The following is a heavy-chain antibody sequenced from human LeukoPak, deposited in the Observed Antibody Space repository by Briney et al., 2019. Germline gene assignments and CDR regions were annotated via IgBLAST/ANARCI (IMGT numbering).Heavy chain of an antibody. CDR3: ARDINYPRRITMVRGDPYNWFDP. V-gene: IGHV1-69*01. Sequence: VASVKVSCKASGGTFSSYAISWVRQAPGQGLEWMGGIIPIFGTANYAQKFQGRVTITADESTSTAYMELSSLRSEDTAVYYRARDINYPRRITMVRGDPYNWFDPWGQGTLVTVSS. J-gene: IGHJ5*02. CDR2: IIPIFGTA. CDR1: GGTFSSYA. D-gene: IGHD3-10*01.